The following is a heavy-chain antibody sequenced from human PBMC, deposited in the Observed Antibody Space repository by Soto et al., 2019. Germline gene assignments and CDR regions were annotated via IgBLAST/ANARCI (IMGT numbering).Heavy chain of an antibody. J-gene: IGHJ5*02. D-gene: IGHD1-20*01. CDR1: NFSITDGFH. V-gene: IGHV4-38-2*01. Sequence: KTSETLSLTCFVSNFSITDGFHWGWIRQSPGKGLEWIATIYHSGSTYYNPSLKNRVTISVDTSKNRLSLRLDSVRAADSASYYCARLFWGITGTPGRRVAWFDPWGQGTRVTVSS. CDR2: IYHSGST. CDR3: ARLFWGITGTPGRRVAWFDP.